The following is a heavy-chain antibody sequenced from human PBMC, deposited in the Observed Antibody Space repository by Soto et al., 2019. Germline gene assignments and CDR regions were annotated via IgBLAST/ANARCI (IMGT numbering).Heavy chain of an antibody. CDR2: IYYSGST. D-gene: IGHD6-13*01. J-gene: IGHJ4*02. V-gene: IGHV4-31*03. CDR1: GGSISSGGYY. Sequence: PSETLSLTCTVSGGSISSGGYYWSWIRQHPGKGLEWIGYIYYSGSTYYNPSLKSRVTISVDTSKNQFSLKLSSVTAADTAVYYCARMIIAAAQKGGIDYWGQGTLVTVSS. CDR3: ARMIIAAAQKGGIDY.